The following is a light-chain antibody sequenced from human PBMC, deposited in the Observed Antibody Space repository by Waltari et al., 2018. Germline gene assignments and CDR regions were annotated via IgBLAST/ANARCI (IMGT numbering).Light chain of an antibody. CDR3: GTWDSSLSGAV. CDR1: SSNIGNNY. V-gene: IGLV1-51*02. CDR2: ENS. J-gene: IGLJ7*01. Sequence: QSVLTQPPSVSAAPGQRAPIPSSGGSSNIGNNYVSWYRQFPGTAPTLLIYENSERPSGIPGRFSGSKSGTSATLDITGLQAGDEADYYCGTWDSSLSGAVFGGGTHLTVL.